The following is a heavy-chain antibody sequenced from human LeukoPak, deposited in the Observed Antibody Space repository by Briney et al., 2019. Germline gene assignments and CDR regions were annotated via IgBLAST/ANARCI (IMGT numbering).Heavy chain of an antibody. J-gene: IGHJ6*04. CDR1: GFTFSSYA. CDR3: AKSTRAVMAMMDV. D-gene: IGHD3-16*01. CDR2: ISSRSTYI. V-gene: IGHV3-21*01. Sequence: GGSLRLSCAAPGFTFSSYAMNWVRQAPGKGLEWVSSISSRSTYIYHADSVKGRFTISRDNAKNSLFLQMNSLRAEDTTVYFCAKSTRAVMAMMDVWGKGTTVTVSS.